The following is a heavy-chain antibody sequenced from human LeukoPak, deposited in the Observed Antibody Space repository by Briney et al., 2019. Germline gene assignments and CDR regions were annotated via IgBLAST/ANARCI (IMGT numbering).Heavy chain of an antibody. CDR2: IYSGGST. D-gene: IGHD5/OR15-5a*01. Sequence: GGSLRPSCAASGFSVSTNYMCWARLAPGKGLEWVSTIYSGGSTNYPVSLKGRFTVSRDDSKNTLYLQMNSLRTEDTALYYCARGRVVYGDDALDIWGQGTVVTVSS. J-gene: IGHJ3*02. CDR3: ARGRVVYGDDALDI. V-gene: IGHV3-66*01. CDR1: GFSVSTNY.